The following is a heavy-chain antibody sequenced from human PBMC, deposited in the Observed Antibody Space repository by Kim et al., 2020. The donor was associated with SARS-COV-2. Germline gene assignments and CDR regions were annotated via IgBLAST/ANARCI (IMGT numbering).Heavy chain of an antibody. Sequence: ASVKVSCKASGYTFTGYYMHWVRQAPGQGLEWMGWINPNSGGTNYAQKFQGRVTMTRDTSISTAYMELSRLRSDDTAVYYCARDRCSSTSCYTWGGGNWFDPWGQGTLVTVSS. J-gene: IGHJ5*02. CDR3: ARDRCSSTSCYTWGGGNWFDP. V-gene: IGHV1-2*02. CDR2: INPNSGGT. CDR1: GYTFTGYY. D-gene: IGHD2-2*02.